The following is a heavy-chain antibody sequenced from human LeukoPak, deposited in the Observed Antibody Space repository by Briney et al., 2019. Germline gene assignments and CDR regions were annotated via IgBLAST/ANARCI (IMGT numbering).Heavy chain of an antibody. CDR1: GFTFDDYA. CDR3: AREEYYGSGEWFDP. Sequence: GGSLRLSCTASGFTFDDYAMHWVRQAPGKGLEWVSGLGWNGDRIGYADSVKGRFTISRDNAKNTLYLQMNSLRAEDTAVYYCAREEYYGSGEWFDPWGQGTLVTVSS. D-gene: IGHD3-10*01. V-gene: IGHV3-9*01. CDR2: LGWNGDRI. J-gene: IGHJ5*02.